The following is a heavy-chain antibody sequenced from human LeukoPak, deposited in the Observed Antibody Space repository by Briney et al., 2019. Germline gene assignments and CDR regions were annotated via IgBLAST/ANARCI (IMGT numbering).Heavy chain of an antibody. CDR1: GFTFSSYA. D-gene: IGHD6-19*01. CDR2: ISGSGGST. CDR3: ARGTAVAGTGVNYFDY. Sequence: GGSLRLSCAASGFTFSSYAMSWVRQAPGKGLEWVSAISGSGGSTYYADSVKGRFTISRDNSKNTLYLQMNSLRAEDTAVYYCARGTAVAGTGVNYFDYWGQGTLVTVSS. J-gene: IGHJ4*02. V-gene: IGHV3-23*01.